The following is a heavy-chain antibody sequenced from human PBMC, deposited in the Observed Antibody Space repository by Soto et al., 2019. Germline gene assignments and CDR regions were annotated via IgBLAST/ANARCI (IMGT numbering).Heavy chain of an antibody. CDR2: INTDGTAT. CDR1: GFTFGSYW. J-gene: IGHJ4*02. D-gene: IGHD5-12*01. CDR3: TRDRSPRGATIADS. V-gene: IGHV3-74*01. Sequence: PGGSLRLSCVASGFTFGSYWLHWVRQAPGKGLVWVSRINTDGTATNYADSVKGRFTVSRANARNTLYLQMNSLRAEDTAVYYCTRDRSPRGATIADSWGPGTLVTVSS.